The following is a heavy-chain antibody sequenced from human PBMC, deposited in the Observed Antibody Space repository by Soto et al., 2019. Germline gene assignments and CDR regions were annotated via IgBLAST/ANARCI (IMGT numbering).Heavy chain of an antibody. CDR1: GFTFSRYA. CDR2: ISGSGGST. CDR3: SRAVLYPAPYYYYGMDV. D-gene: IGHD2-8*01. J-gene: IGHJ6*02. Sequence: EVQLLESGGGLVQPGGSLRLSCAASGFTFSRYAMSWVRQAPGQGLGWVSAISGSGGSTYYADSVKGRFTISRDNSKNTLYRRRNILRAEDTAVYYCSRAVLYPAPYYYYGMDVWGQGTTVTVCS. V-gene: IGHV3-23*01.